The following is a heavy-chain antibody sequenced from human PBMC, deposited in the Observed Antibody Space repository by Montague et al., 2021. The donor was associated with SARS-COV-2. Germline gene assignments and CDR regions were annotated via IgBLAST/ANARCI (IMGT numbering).Heavy chain of an antibody. CDR3: ARVRGAALYFGEVGYYGMVV. V-gene: IGHV4-61*02. CDR2: VYPSGNT. Sequence: TLSLTCTVSGASVSTGHYHWSWIRQPAGKGLEWIGRVYPSGNTNYNPSLKSRVSISVDTSKNQISLKLSSVTAADTAVYYCARVRGAALYFGEVGYYGMVVWGQGTTVTVSS. D-gene: IGHD3-10*01. J-gene: IGHJ6*02. CDR1: GASVSTGHYH.